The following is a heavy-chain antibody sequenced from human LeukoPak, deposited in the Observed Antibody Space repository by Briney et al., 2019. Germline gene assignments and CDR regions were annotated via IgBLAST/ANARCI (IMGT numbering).Heavy chain of an antibody. CDR1: GGSISSSSYC. CDR2: IYYSGST. CDR3: ARLDTAMVGY. J-gene: IGHJ4*02. V-gene: IGHV4-39*01. D-gene: IGHD5-18*01. Sequence: PSETLSLTCTVSGGSISSSSYCWGWIRQPPGKGLEWIGSIYYSGSTYYNPSLKSRVTISVDTSKNQFSLKLSSVTAADTAVYYCARLDTAMVGYWGQGTLVTVSS.